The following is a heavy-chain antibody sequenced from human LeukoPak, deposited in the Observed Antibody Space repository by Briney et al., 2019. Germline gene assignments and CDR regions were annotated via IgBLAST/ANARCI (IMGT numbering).Heavy chain of an antibody. CDR3: ARGTAAGRREFNFDY. V-gene: IGHV3-11*05. CDR1: GFAFSDYY. Sequence: PGGALRLSCAASGFAFSDYYMSWIRQAPAKGLEWLSYISITSSFTNYAYSVKGRFTISRENAKNSLYLQMTSLRAEDTAVYYCARGTAAGRREFNFDYWGQGTLVTVSS. CDR2: ISITSSFT. D-gene: IGHD6-13*01. J-gene: IGHJ4*02.